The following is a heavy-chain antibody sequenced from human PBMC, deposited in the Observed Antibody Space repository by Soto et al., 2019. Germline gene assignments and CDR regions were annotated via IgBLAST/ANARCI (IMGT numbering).Heavy chain of an antibody. CDR2: IYHSGST. V-gene: IGHV4-30-2*01. Sequence: SETLSLTCAVSGGSISSGGYSWSWIRQPPGKGLEWIGYIYHSGSTYYNPSLKSRVTISVDRSKNQFSLKLSSVTAADTAVYYCARGSPGPEYFQHWAQGTLVTVSS. CDR1: GGSISSGGYS. CDR3: ARGSPGPEYFQH. J-gene: IGHJ1*01.